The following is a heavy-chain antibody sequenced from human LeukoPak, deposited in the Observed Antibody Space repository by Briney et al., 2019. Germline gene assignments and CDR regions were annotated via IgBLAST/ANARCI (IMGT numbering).Heavy chain of an antibody. CDR2: IHSSGST. CDR1: AGSITSSGYY. J-gene: IGHJ2*01. Sequence: SETLSLTCTVSAGSITSSGYYWGWVRQSPGKGLEWVGSIHSSGSTYYSPSLKSRVSISVDTSKNQFSLNLSSVTAADTAVFYCARQHMDDSSAYWSRYFDLWGRGTLVTVSS. V-gene: IGHV4-39*01. D-gene: IGHD3-22*01. CDR3: ARQHMDDSSAYWSRYFDL.